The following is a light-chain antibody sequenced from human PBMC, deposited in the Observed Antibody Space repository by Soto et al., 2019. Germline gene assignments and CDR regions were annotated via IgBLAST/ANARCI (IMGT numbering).Light chain of an antibody. Sequence: ETVLTQSPATLSLSPGERATLSCRASQSVSSYLGWYQQKPGQAPRLLIYDVSDRATGVPARFSGSGSGTDCTLTISRLEPEDFAVYYCQLYSRSPRQITFGQGTRLEIK. CDR3: QLYSRSPRQIT. CDR1: QSVSSY. J-gene: IGKJ5*01. V-gene: IGKV3-11*01. CDR2: DVS.